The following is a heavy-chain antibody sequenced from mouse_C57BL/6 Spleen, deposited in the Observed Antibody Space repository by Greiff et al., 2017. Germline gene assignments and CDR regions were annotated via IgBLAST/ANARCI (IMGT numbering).Heavy chain of an antibody. D-gene: IGHD2-3*01. J-gene: IGHJ3*01. CDR2: INPGRGGT. CDR1: GYAFTNYL. CDR3: ARSGDGYYFAD. V-gene: IGHV1-54*01. Sequence: VQLQQSGAELVRPGTSVKVSCKASGYAFTNYLIEWVKQRPGQGLEWIGVINPGRGGTHYNEKFKGKATLTADKSSSTAYMKLSSLTSGDSAVYICARSGDGYYFADWGQGTLVTVSA.